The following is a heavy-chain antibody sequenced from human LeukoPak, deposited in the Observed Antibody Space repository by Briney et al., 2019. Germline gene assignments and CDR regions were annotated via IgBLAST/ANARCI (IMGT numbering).Heavy chain of an antibody. CDR1: GFTFSSYA. CDR3: ARGRYNWNYVDYFDY. V-gene: IGHV3-48*04. CDR2: ISSSGSTI. J-gene: IGHJ4*02. Sequence: GGSLRLSCAASGFTFSSYAMSWVRQAPGKGLEWVSYISSSGSTIYYADSVKGRFTISRDNAKNSLYLQMNSLRAEDTAVYYCARGRYNWNYVDYFDYWGQGTLVTVSS. D-gene: IGHD1-7*01.